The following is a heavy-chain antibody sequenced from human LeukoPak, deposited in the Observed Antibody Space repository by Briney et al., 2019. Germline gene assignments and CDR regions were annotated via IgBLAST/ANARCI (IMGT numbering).Heavy chain of an antibody. CDR2: IYYSGST. J-gene: IGHJ4*02. CDR1: GGSISSSSYY. V-gene: IGHV4-39*02. D-gene: IGHD6-19*01. CDR3: ARDLKRSYSSGRYSWGTGSSNDY. Sequence: SETLSLTCTVSGGSISSSSYYWGWIRQPPGKGLEWIGSIYYSGSTYYNPSLKSRVTISVDTSKNQFSLKLSSVTAADTAVYYCARDLKRSYSSGRYSWGTGSSNDYWGQGTLVTVSS.